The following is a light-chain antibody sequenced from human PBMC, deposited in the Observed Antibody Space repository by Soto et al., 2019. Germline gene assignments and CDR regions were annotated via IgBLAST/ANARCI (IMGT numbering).Light chain of an antibody. CDR2: DTS. CDR1: QTVFSNY. J-gene: IGKJ5*01. CDR3: QQHGSTPIT. Sequence: EIVLTQSPGTLSLSPGERATLSCRATQTVFSNYIGWYQQKPGQAPRLLIYDTSSRATGIPDRFTGSGSGTDFSLTISRVQPEDFAVYYCQQHGSTPITFGQGTRLEIK. V-gene: IGKV3-20*01.